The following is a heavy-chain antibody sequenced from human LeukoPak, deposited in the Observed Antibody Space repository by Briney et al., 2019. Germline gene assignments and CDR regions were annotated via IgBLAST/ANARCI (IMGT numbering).Heavy chain of an antibody. V-gene: IGHV3-7*01. J-gene: IGHJ3*01. Sequence: GGSLRLSCAASGFTLNSYLMSWVRQAPGGGLEWVANIKKDGSEENYLDSVKGRFTVSRDDAKNALYLQMNSLRGEDTAVYYCARSNPNRNALDLWGQGTMVTISS. CDR1: GFTLNSYL. D-gene: IGHD1-14*01. CDR3: ARSNPNRNALDL. CDR2: IKKDGSEE.